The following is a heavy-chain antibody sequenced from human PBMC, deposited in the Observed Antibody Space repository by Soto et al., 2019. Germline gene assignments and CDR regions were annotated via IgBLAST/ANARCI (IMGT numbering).Heavy chain of an antibody. D-gene: IGHD6-19*01. Sequence: QLQLQESGPGLVKPSETLSLTCTVSGGSISSSSYYWGWIRQPPGKGLEGIGSIYYSGSTYYNPSLKSRVTISVDKSKNQFSLKLSSVTAADTAVYYCARDEGSGWYRGWFDPWGQGTLVTVSS. CDR3: ARDEGSGWYRGWFDP. CDR2: IYYSGST. J-gene: IGHJ5*02. CDR1: GGSISSSSYY. V-gene: IGHV4-39*02.